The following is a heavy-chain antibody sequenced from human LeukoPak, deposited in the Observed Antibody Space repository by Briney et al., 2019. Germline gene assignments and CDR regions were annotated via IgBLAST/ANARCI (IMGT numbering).Heavy chain of an antibody. D-gene: IGHD4-17*01. V-gene: IGHV1-69*01. CDR3: ARKLYDYGDYLRDAFDI. Sequence: SVKVSCKASGGTFSSYAISWVRQAPGQGLEWMGGIIPIFGTANYAQKFQGRVTITADESTSTAYMELRSLRSEDTAVYYCARKLYDYGDYLRDAFDIWGQGTMVTVSS. J-gene: IGHJ3*02. CDR2: IIPIFGTA. CDR1: GGTFSSYA.